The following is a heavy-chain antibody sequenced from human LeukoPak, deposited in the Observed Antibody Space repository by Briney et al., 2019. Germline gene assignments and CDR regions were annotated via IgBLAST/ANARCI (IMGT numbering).Heavy chain of an antibody. V-gene: IGHV3-23*01. Sequence: GSLRLSCAASGFTFSSYAMSWVRQAPGKGLEWVSAISGSGGSTYYADSVKGRFTISRDNSKNTLYLQMNSLGAEDTAVYYCAKGGVLRLGFDPWGQGTLVTVSS. CDR2: ISGSGGST. CDR1: GFTFSSYA. D-gene: IGHD3-3*01. CDR3: AKGGVLRLGFDP. J-gene: IGHJ5*02.